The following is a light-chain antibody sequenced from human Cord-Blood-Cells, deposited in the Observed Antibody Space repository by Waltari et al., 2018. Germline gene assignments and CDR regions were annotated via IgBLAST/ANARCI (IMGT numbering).Light chain of an antibody. Sequence: DIQMTQSPSSPSASVGYRVTITCQASQDISNYLNWYQQKPGKAPKLLIYAASSLQSGVPSRFSGSGSGTDFTLTISSLQPEDFATYYCQQSYSTPFTFGPGTKVDIK. CDR2: AAS. CDR1: QDISNY. J-gene: IGKJ3*01. V-gene: IGKV1-39*01. CDR3: QQSYSTPFT.